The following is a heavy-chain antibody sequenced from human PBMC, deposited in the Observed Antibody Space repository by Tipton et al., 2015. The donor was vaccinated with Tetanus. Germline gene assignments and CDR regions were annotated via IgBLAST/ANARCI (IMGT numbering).Heavy chain of an antibody. CDR2: ISHNGST. CDR3: ARSADNWFDP. V-gene: IGHV4-4*02. Sequence: TLSLTCAVSGGSISSNYWWSWVRQSPGTGLEWIGEISHNGSTNYNPSLKSRVTISVDKSKNQFSLKLRSVTAADTAVYYCARSADNWFDPWGQGSLVIVSS. CDR1: GGSISSNYW. J-gene: IGHJ5*02.